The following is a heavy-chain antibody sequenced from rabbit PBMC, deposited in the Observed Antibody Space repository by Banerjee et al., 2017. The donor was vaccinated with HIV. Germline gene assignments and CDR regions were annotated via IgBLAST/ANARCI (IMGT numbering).Heavy chain of an antibody. J-gene: IGHJ4*01. V-gene: IGHV1S45*01. Sequence: QEQLVESGGGLVQPEGSLTLTCTASGFSFISGYDIVWVRQAPGKGLEWIGYIYSTIHYTYYANWAKGRFTISKTSSTTVTLQMTSLTAADTATYFCARLGHADYPYAYGLKLWGPGTLVTVS. D-gene: IGHD6-1*01. CDR3: ARLGHADYPYAYGLKL. CDR1: GFSFISGYD. CDR2: IYSTIHYT.